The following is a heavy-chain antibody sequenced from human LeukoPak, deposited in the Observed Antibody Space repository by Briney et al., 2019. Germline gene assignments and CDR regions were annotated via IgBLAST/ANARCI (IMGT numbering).Heavy chain of an antibody. CDR3: TQNNY. J-gene: IGHJ4*02. V-gene: IGHV3-73*01. CDR1: GFTFSGSP. Sequence: GGSLRLSCAASGFTFSGSPILWVRQASGKGLEWVGRIRGKADNYATAYAASVQGRCTISRDDSQNTAYLQLDSLKTEDTAVYYCTQNNYWGQGALVTVSS. CDR2: IRGKADNYAT.